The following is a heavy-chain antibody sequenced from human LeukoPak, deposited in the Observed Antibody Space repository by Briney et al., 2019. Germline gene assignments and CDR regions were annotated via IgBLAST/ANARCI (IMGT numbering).Heavy chain of an antibody. J-gene: IGHJ5*02. CDR1: IDSFSNYH. CDR2: VNESGGT. V-gene: IGHV4-34*01. D-gene: IGHD3-16*01. CDR3: ARGQGATVPQGGKNWFDP. Sequence: PSETLSLTCAVYIDSFSNYHWNWIRQTPAKGMEWIGEVNESGGTNISPSLRSRVILSVDTSKNQFSLKLISVTVADTAIYYCARGQGATVPQGGKNWFDPWGKGTRVTVSS.